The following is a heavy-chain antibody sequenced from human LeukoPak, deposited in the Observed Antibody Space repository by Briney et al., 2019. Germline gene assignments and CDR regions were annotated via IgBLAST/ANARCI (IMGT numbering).Heavy chain of an antibody. CDR3: ARAPSESGGYYPEYFRH. Sequence: GGSLRLSCAASGFTFSIYWMHWVRQAPGKALVWVSRIKSDGNTNYSDSVKGRFTISRDNAKNTVSLQMNSLRAEDTGVYYCARAPSESGGYYPEYFRHWGQGTLVTVSS. J-gene: IGHJ1*01. V-gene: IGHV3-74*01. CDR1: GFTFSIYW. D-gene: IGHD3-22*01. CDR2: IKSDGNT.